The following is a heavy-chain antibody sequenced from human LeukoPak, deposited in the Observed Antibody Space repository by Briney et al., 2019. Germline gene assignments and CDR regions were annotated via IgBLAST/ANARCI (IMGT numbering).Heavy chain of an antibody. CDR2: INANTGNP. CDR1: GYTFTTYS. J-gene: IGHJ4*02. Sequence: GASVKVSCKASGYTFTTYSMNWLRQAPGQGLEWMGWINANTGNPTYAQGFTGRFVFSLDTSVSTAYLQISSLKAEDTAVYYCVRDAATIIFDHWGQGTLVTVSS. V-gene: IGHV7-4-1*02. D-gene: IGHD5-24*01. CDR3: VRDAATIIFDH.